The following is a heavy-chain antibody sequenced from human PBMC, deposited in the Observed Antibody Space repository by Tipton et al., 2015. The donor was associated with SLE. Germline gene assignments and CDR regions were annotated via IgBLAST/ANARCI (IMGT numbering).Heavy chain of an antibody. Sequence: SLRLSCAASGFTFTDHYMSWVRQAPGKGLEWVSYISSTGSTIHYADSVKGRFTVSRDNAKNSLYLQMNSLRAEDTAVYFCTRETYHYASGNWGQGTMVTVSS. CDR1: GFTFTDHY. CDR2: ISSTGSTI. J-gene: IGHJ3*01. D-gene: IGHD3-10*01. V-gene: IGHV3-11*04. CDR3: TRETYHYASGN.